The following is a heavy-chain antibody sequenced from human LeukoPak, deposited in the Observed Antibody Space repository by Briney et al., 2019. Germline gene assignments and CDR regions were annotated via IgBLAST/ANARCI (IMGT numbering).Heavy chain of an antibody. CDR3: ARGRAVAGIPAYFYYYMDV. J-gene: IGHJ6*03. D-gene: IGHD6-19*01. CDR2: ISSSSRFI. V-gene: IGHV3-21*01. CDR1: GFTFSSYS. Sequence: PGGSLRLSCTASGFTFSSYSMPWVRQAPGKGLEWVSSISSSSRFIHYADSLKGRFTISRDNAKNSLYLQINSLRAEDTAVYYCARGRAVAGIPAYFYYYMDVWGKGTTVTVSS.